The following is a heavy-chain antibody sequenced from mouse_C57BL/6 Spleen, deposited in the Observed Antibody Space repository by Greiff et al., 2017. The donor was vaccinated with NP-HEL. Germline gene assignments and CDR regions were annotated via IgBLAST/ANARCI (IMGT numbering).Heavy chain of an antibody. Sequence: VHVKQSGPELVKPGDSVKISCKASGYSFTGYFMNWVMQSHGKSLEWIGRINPYNGDTFYNQKFKGKATLTVDKSSSTAHMELRSLTSEDSAVYYCARRSSYGFDYWGQGTTLTVSS. CDR1: GYSFTGYF. V-gene: IGHV1-20*01. CDR2: INPYNGDT. CDR3: ARRSSYGFDY. D-gene: IGHD1-1*01. J-gene: IGHJ2*01.